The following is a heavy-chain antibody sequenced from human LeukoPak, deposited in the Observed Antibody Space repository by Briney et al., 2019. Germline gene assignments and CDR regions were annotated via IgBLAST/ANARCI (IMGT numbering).Heavy chain of an antibody. CDR1: GGXIRNYY. CDR3: ASRAFYDSSGLDF. Sequence: PSETLSLTCIVSGGXIRNYYCTWIRQPPGKGLEWIGHVSNSGNTKYNPSLKSRVTISIDTSKKHFSLNLSSVSAADTAVYYCASRAFYDSSGLDFWGQGILVTVSS. J-gene: IGHJ4*02. D-gene: IGHD3-22*01. V-gene: IGHV4-59*08. CDR2: VSNSGNT.